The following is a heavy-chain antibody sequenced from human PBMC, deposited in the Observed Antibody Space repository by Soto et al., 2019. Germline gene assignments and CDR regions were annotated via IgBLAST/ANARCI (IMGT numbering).Heavy chain of an antibody. CDR2: IYHSGST. CDR1: GGSISSYYW. Sequence: PSETLSLTCAVSGGSISSYYWWNWVRQPPGKGLEWIGEIYHSGSTNYNPSLKSRVTVSVDKSKNQFSLKLNSVTAADTAVYYCARGLVHYDSSGLVPYFDYWGQGTLVTVSS. CDR3: ARGLVHYDSSGLVPYFDY. V-gene: IGHV4-4*02. J-gene: IGHJ4*02. D-gene: IGHD3-22*01.